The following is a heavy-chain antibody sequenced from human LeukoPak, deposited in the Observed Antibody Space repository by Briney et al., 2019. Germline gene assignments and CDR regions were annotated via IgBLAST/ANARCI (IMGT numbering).Heavy chain of an antibody. CDR2: IYYSDNT. CDR3: TLTLVRGVIPLSYGMDV. CDR1: GGSISSRDSY. J-gene: IGHJ6*02. D-gene: IGHD3-10*01. V-gene: IGHV4-31*03. Sequence: SQTLSLTCTVSGGSISSRDSYWSWIRLLPGKGLEWIGYIYYSDNTYYNPSLESRVTISMDTSKNQFSLRLSSVTAADTAVYYCTLTLVRGVIPLSYGMDVWGQGTTVTVSS.